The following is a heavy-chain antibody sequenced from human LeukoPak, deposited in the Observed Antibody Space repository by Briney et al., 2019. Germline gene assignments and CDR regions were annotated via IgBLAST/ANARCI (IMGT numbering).Heavy chain of an antibody. J-gene: IGHJ3*02. CDR1: GGSLSRYY. CDR3: ARWGATIGGDAFDI. Sequence: PETLSLTRTESGGSLSRYYWSWIRHHAGERLEWIGRIYTSGSTNYNPSLKSRVTMSVDTSKNQFSLKLSSVTAADTAVYYCARWGATIGGDAFDIWGQGTMVTVSS. V-gene: IGHV4-4*07. D-gene: IGHD1-26*01. CDR2: IYTSGST.